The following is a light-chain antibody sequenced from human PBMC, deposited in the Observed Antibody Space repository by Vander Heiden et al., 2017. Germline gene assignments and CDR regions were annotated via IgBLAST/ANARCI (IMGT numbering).Light chain of an antibody. CDR3: QQYDDWPGFT. CDR2: RAS. V-gene: IGKV3-15*01. J-gene: IGKJ3*01. Sequence: EIVITQSPGTLSVSPGERATLSCRASQSVRNDLAWYQQRPGQAPRLLIYRASTRATGIPARSSGSGSGTEFTLSISSLQSEDFAVYYCQQYDDWPGFTFGPGTTVDIK. CDR1: QSVRND.